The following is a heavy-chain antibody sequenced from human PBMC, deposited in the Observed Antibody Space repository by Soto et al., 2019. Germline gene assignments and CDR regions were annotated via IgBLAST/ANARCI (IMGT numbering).Heavy chain of an antibody. V-gene: IGHV3-23*01. J-gene: IGHJ6*02. Sequence: EVQLLESGGGLVQPGGSLRLSCAASGFTFSSYAMSWVRQAPGKGLEWVSDITGSGGYTFYADSVTGRFTISSDNSKNTLYLQMSSVRAEDTAVYYCAKERYYDILTGPENYYYYYGMDVWGQGTTVTVSS. D-gene: IGHD3-9*01. CDR1: GFTFSSYA. CDR3: AKERYYDILTGPENYYYYYGMDV. CDR2: ITGSGGYT.